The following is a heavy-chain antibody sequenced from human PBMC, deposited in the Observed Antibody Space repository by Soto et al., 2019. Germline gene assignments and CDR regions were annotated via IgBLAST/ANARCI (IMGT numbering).Heavy chain of an antibody. J-gene: IGHJ4*02. V-gene: IGHV4-30-2*03. CDR1: GGSISSGGYS. CDR3: ARQRTTVVTQAYFDH. Sequence: SETLSLTCAVSGGSISSGGYSWSWIRQPPGKGLEWIGGIYYSGRSYYNPSLKSRVTMSVDTSKNQFSLTLNSVTAADAAVYYCARQRTTVVTQAYFDHWGQGTLVTVSS. CDR2: IYYSGRS. D-gene: IGHD4-17*01.